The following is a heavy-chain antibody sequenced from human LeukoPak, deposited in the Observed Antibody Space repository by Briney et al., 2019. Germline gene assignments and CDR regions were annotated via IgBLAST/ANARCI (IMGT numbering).Heavy chain of an antibody. Sequence: GGSLRLSCTGSGFSVSNFWMAWVRQAPGKGLEWVANIKEDGSEKYYVDSVKGRFTISRDNAKNSLYLQMNSLRAEDTAVYYCARPAGWGSLDYWGQGTLVTVSS. CDR2: IKEDGSEK. CDR3: ARPAGWGSLDY. V-gene: IGHV3-7*01. CDR1: GFSVSNFW. D-gene: IGHD7-27*01. J-gene: IGHJ4*02.